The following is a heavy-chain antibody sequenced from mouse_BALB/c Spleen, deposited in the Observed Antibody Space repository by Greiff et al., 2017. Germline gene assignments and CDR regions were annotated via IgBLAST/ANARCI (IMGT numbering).Heavy chain of an antibody. Sequence: QVQLKQSGAELVRPGSSVKISCKASGYAFSSYWMNWVKQRPGQGLEWIGQIYPGDGDTNYNGKFKGKATLTADKSSSTAYMQLSSLTSEDSAVYFCARLGGYYRYDGPYFDYWGQGTTLTVSS. J-gene: IGHJ2*01. CDR2: IYPGDGDT. CDR1: GYAFSSYW. CDR3: ARLGGYYRYDGPYFDY. D-gene: IGHD2-14*01. V-gene: IGHV1-80*01.